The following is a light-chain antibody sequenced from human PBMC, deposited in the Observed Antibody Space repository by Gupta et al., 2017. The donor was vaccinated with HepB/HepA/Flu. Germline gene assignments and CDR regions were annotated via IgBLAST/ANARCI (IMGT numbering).Light chain of an antibody. CDR2: GAS. CDR3: QQEGNSPWT. Sequence: EIVLTQSPGTLSLSPGERATLSCRASQSVSSSYLAWYQQKPGQAPRLLIFGASSRATGIPDRFSSSGSGTDFTLTISRLEPEDFAVYYCQQEGNSPWTFGQGTRVEIK. CDR1: QSVSSSY. V-gene: IGKV3-20*01. J-gene: IGKJ1*01.